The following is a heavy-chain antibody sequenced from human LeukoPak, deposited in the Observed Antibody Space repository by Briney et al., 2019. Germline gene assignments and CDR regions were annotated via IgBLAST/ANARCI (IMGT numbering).Heavy chain of an antibody. D-gene: IGHD5-18*01. CDR2: INPNSGGT. J-gene: IGHJ5*02. CDR3: ARGPSYIQLANWFDP. CDR1: GYTFTGYY. Sequence: ASVKVSFKASGYTFTGYYMHWVRQAPGQGLEWMGWINPNSGGTNYAQKFQGRVTMTRDTSISTAYMELSRLRSDDTAVYYCARGPSYIQLANWFDPWGQGTLVTVSS. V-gene: IGHV1-2*02.